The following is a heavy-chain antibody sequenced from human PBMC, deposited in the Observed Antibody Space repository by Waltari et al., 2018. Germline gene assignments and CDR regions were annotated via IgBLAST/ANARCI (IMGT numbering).Heavy chain of an antibody. V-gene: IGHV1-69*08. CDR1: GGTFSSYA. CDR3: ARDWGDWGLNYYYYYGMDV. CDR2: IIPIFGTA. D-gene: IGHD7-27*01. Sequence: QVQLVQSGAEVKKPGSSVKVSCKASGGTFSSYAISWVRQAPGQRLEWMGRIIPIFGTANYAQKFQGRVTITADKSTSTAYMELSSLRSEDTAVYYCARDWGDWGLNYYYYYGMDVWGQGTTVTVSS. J-gene: IGHJ6*02.